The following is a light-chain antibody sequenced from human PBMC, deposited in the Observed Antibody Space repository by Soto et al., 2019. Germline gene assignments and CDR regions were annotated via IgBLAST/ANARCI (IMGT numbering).Light chain of an antibody. CDR2: DVS. Sequence: EIVLTQSPATPPSPQGERATLSCRASQSVSSSLAWYQQKPGQAPRLLMYDVSNRATGIPASFSGSGSGTDFTLTITSIEPEDFAVYYCQQRSSWPWTFGQGTKLEIK. V-gene: IGKV3-11*01. CDR3: QQRSSWPWT. J-gene: IGKJ1*01. CDR1: QSVSSS.